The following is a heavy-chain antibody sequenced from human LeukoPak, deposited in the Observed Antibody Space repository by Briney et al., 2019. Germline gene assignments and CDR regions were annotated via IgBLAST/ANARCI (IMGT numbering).Heavy chain of an antibody. V-gene: IGHV4-59*01. CDR2: ISNNGST. J-gene: IGHJ6*03. Sequence: SETLSLTCSVSGGSISSYFWSWIRQPPGKGLEWIAYISNNGSTNYNPSLKSRVTISVDTSKTQFSLKLSSVTAADTAVYYCARGGLSYYYMDVWGKGTTVTVSS. CDR1: GGSISSYF. CDR3: ARGGLSYYYMDV.